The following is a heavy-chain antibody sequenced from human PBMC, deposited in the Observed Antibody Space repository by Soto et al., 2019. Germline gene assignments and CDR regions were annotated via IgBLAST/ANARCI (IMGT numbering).Heavy chain of an antibody. CDR3: AREGAVAGSQDF. J-gene: IGHJ4*02. D-gene: IGHD6-19*01. V-gene: IGHV3-33*01. Sequence: QVQLVESGGCVVQPGKSLRLSCAASGFIFSDYGIHWVRQAPGKGLEWVALIWYDGSKKYYADSVKGRFTVSRDNINSTLYLEMNSLRVEDSAVYYCAREGAVAGSQDFWGQGTLVTVSS. CDR2: IWYDGSKK. CDR1: GFIFSDYG.